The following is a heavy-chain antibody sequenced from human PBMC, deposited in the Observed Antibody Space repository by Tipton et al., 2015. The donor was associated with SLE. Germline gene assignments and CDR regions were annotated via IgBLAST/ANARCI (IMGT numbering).Heavy chain of an antibody. D-gene: IGHD3-22*01. CDR3: ARGYYYDSSGLTHAFDI. Sequence: SLRLSRAASGFTFDDYAMHWVRQAPGKGLEWVSGISWNSGSIGYADSVKGRFTISRDNSKNTLYLQMNSLRAEDTAVYYCARGYYYDSSGLTHAFDIWGQGTMVTVSS. V-gene: IGHV3-9*01. CDR2: ISWNSGSI. CDR1: GFTFDDYA. J-gene: IGHJ3*02.